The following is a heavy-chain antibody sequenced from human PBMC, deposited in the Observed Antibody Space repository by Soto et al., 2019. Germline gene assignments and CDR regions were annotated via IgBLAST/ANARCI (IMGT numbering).Heavy chain of an antibody. CDR3: ARSQLIHSFYSFYGMDL. CDR2: ISNHGSHK. Sequence: QVQLVESGGGVVQPGRSLRLSYAASGFTFSSFAMHWVRQAPGKGLERVAVISNHGSHKFYADTVKARFTVSRDTSKKTLALQMNSLRAEDTAIYHCARSQLIHSFYSFYGMDLWGQGTTVTVSS. CDR1: GFTFSSFA. V-gene: IGHV3-30*04. D-gene: IGHD6-13*01. J-gene: IGHJ6*02.